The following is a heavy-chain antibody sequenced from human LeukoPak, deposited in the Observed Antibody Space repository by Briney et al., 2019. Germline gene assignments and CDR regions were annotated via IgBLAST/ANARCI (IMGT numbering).Heavy chain of an antibody. Sequence: GGSLRLSCAASGFTFSSYSMNWVRRAPGKGLEWLSYIRSSGSTIYYADSVKGRFTISRDNAKNSLYLQMNSLRAEDTAVYYCAREFDWLLKNYFDYWGQGTLVTVSS. J-gene: IGHJ4*02. CDR3: AREFDWLLKNYFDY. CDR2: IRSSGSTI. CDR1: GFTFSSYS. V-gene: IGHV3-48*04. D-gene: IGHD3-9*01.